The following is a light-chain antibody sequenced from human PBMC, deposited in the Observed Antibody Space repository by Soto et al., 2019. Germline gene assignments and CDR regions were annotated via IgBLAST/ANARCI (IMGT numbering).Light chain of an antibody. CDR2: DNN. J-gene: IGLJ2*01. Sequence: QAVVTQPPSVSGAPGQRVTISCTGSSSDIGAGYDVHWYQQLPGTVPKLLIYDNNQRPSGVLDRFSASKSGTSASLAITGLQAEDEADYYCQSYDSSLSGSVVFGGGTKLTVL. V-gene: IGLV1-40*01. CDR1: SSDIGAGYD. CDR3: QSYDSSLSGSVV.